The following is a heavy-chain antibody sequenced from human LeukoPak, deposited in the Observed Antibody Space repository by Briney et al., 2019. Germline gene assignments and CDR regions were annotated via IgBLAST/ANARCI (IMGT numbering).Heavy chain of an antibody. V-gene: IGHV3-15*01. Sequence: GGSLRLSCAGSGFTFSQDWMSWVRQVPGKGLEWLGLIKNKIDGGTTDYAVTVKGRFTISRDDSKNTLYLQMNSLKTGDTAVYYCSRYNPYDALDYWGQGTLVTVSS. CDR2: IKNKIDGGTT. CDR3: SRYNPYDALDY. CDR1: GFTFSQDW. J-gene: IGHJ4*02. D-gene: IGHD1-1*01.